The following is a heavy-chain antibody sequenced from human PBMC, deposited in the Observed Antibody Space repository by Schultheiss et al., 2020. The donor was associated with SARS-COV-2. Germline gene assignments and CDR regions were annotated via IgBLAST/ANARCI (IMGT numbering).Heavy chain of an antibody. V-gene: IGHV5-51*01. Sequence: ESLKLSCKGSGYSFTRYWIGWVRQMPGKGLEWMGIIYPDDSDTRYSPSFQGQITISADKSIMTTYLEWSSLKASDTAIYYCARHRTSGWTQGDAFEIWGQGTMVTVSS. CDR3: ARHRTSGWTQGDAFEI. CDR1: GYSFTRYW. J-gene: IGHJ3*02. CDR2: IYPDDSDT. D-gene: IGHD6-19*01.